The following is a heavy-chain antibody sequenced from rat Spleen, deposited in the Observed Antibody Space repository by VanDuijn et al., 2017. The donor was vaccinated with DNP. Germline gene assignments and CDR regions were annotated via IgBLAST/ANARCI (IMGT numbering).Heavy chain of an antibody. D-gene: IGHD1-11*01. Sequence: EVQLVESGGGLVQPGNSLKLSCAASGFTFSDYAMAWVRQAPAKGLEWVAAISPGGGNIYYRDSVKGRFTISRDNAKSTLYLQMDSLRSGETATYYCAKAGGYSPWYFDYWGQGVMVTVSS. J-gene: IGHJ2*01. V-gene: IGHV5S23*01. CDR2: ISPGGGNI. CDR1: GFTFSDYA. CDR3: AKAGGYSPWYFDY.